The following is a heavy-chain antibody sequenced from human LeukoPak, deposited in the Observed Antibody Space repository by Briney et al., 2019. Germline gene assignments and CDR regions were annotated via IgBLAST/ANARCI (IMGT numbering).Heavy chain of an antibody. CDR3: AREQYDSDDFLDI. CDR2: IWYDGSNK. CDR1: GFTFSDYG. Sequence: GGSLRLSCAASGFTFSDYGMHWVRQAPGKGLEWVAVIWYDGSNKYYADSVKGRFTLSRDNSKNTLDLQMSSLRAEDTAVYYCAREQYDSDDFLDIWGEGTLVTVS. V-gene: IGHV3-33*01. J-gene: IGHJ3*02. D-gene: IGHD3/OR15-3a*01.